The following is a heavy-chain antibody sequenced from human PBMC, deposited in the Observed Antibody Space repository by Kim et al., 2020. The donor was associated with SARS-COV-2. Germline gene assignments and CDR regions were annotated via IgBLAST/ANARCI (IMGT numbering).Heavy chain of an antibody. D-gene: IGHD4-17*01. V-gene: IGHV3-49*04. CDR2: IRSKAYGGTT. Sequence: GGSLRLSCTASGFTFGDYAMSWVRQAPGKGLAWVGFIRSKAYGGTTEYAASVKGRFTIARDDSKSIAYLQMNSLKTEDTAVYYCTSTTVIKTGYYGMDVWGQGTTVTVSS. J-gene: IGHJ6*02. CDR1: GFTFGDYA. CDR3: TSTTVIKTGYYGMDV.